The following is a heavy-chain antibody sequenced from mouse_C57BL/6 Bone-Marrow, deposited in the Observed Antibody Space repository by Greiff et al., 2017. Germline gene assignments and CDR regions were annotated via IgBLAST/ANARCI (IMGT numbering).Heavy chain of an antibody. CDR1: GYTFTDYY. Sequence: QVQLQQSGAELVRPGASVKLSCKASGYTFTDYYINWVKQRPGQGLEWIARIYPGSGNTYYNEKFKGKATLTAEKSSSTAYMQLSSLTSEDSAVYFCAVYYDYDGFDYWGQGTTLTVSS. V-gene: IGHV1-76*01. CDR2: IYPGSGNT. J-gene: IGHJ2*01. CDR3: AVYYDYDGFDY. D-gene: IGHD2-4*01.